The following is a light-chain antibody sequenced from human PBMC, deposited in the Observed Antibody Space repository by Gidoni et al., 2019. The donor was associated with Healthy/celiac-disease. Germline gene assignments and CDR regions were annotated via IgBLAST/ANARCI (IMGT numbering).Light chain of an antibody. Sequence: RVTITCRARQSISSYLNWYQQKPGKAPKLLIYAASRLQSGVPSRFSGSGSGKDFSLTISSLQPEDCATYYCQQSYSTPRTFGQGTKLEIK. CDR1: QSISSY. CDR2: AAS. CDR3: QQSYSTPRT. V-gene: IGKV1-39*01. J-gene: IGKJ2*01.